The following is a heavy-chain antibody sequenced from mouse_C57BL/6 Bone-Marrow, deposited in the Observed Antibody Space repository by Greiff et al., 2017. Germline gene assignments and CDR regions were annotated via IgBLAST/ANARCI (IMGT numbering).Heavy chain of an antibody. Sequence: VQLQQPGAELVKPGASVKVSCKASGYTFTSYWMHWVKQRPGQGLEWIGRIHPSDSDTNSNQKFKGKATLTVDKSSSTAYMQLSSLTSEDSAVYYCAIPYYYGSSLFAYWGQGTLVTVSA. CDR3: AIPYYYGSSLFAY. CDR1: GYTFTSYW. D-gene: IGHD1-1*01. CDR2: IHPSDSDT. J-gene: IGHJ3*01. V-gene: IGHV1-74*01.